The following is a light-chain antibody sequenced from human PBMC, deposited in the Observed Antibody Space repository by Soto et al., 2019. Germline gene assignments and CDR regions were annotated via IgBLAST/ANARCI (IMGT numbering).Light chain of an antibody. CDR3: LQKYFYPFT. V-gene: IGKV3-11*01. CDR2: HAS. Sequence: EIVMTQSPATLSLSPGERATLSCRASQSVSVNLAWFQQKPGQAPRLLIFHASQRAAGIPARFGGSGSGTDFTLTISSLEPEDFATYYCLQKYFYPFTFGPGTKVDIK. CDR1: QSVSVN. J-gene: IGKJ3*01.